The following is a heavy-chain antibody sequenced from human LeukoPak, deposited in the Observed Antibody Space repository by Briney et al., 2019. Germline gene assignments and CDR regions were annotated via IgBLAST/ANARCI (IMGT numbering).Heavy chain of an antibody. CDR1: GYDFTTYW. CDR3: ARARYCSGGSCYAEY. V-gene: IGHV5-51*01. D-gene: IGHD2-15*01. Sequence: GESLKISCKGSGYDFTTYWIAWVRQMPGKGLEWMGIIYPGDSDTRYSPSFQGQVTISADKSISTAYLEWSSLKASDTAMYYCARARYCSGGSCYAEYWGQGTLVTVPS. CDR2: IYPGDSDT. J-gene: IGHJ4*02.